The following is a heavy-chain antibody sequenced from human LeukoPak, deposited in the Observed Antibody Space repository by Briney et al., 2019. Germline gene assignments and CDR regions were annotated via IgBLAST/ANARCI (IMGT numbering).Heavy chain of an antibody. V-gene: IGHV3-23*01. CDR2: ISGDGRST. J-gene: IGHJ3*02. D-gene: IGHD4-23*01. CDR1: EFTYIAYA. Sequence: GGSLRVSCAASEFTYIAYAMSWVRQARGKGLEWVSTISGDGRSTFYADSVKGRFTISRDDSKTTLFLQMNSLRAEDTAIYYCARRYGGWGAFDIWGQGTVVTVSS. CDR3: ARRYGGWGAFDI.